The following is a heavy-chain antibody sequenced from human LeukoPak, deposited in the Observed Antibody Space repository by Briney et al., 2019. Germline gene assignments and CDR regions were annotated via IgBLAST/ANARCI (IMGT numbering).Heavy chain of an antibody. Sequence: GGSLRLSCAASGFTFSSYGMHWVRQAPGKGLEWVAVIWYDGSNKYYADSVKGRFTISRDNAKNSLYLQMNSLRAEDTAVYYCARLGKDCSSTSCYLRAIDYWGQGTLVTVSS. J-gene: IGHJ4*02. V-gene: IGHV3-33*01. CDR2: IWYDGSNK. CDR3: ARLGKDCSSTSCYLRAIDY. CDR1: GFTFSSYG. D-gene: IGHD2-2*01.